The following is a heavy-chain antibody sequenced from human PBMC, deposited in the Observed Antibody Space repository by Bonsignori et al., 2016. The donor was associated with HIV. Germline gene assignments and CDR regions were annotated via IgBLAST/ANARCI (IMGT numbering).Heavy chain of an antibody. J-gene: IGHJ3*02. Sequence: SETLSLTCTVSGGSIRSYYWSWIRQPAGKGLEWIGRIYTSGSTNYNPSLKSRVTMSVDTSKKQFSLKLSSVTAADTAVYYCARELRGEWLDAFDIWGQGTMVTVSS. CDR1: GGSIRSYY. V-gene: IGHV4-4*07. CDR2: IYTSGST. D-gene: IGHD3-3*01. CDR3: ARELRGEWLDAFDI.